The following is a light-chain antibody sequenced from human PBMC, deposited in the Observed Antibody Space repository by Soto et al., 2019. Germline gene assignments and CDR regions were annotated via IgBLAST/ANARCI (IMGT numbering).Light chain of an antibody. CDR3: QQYNNWPYT. J-gene: IGKJ2*01. CDR1: QSVSSN. Sequence: EIVMTQSPATLSVSPGERATLSCRASQSVSSNLAGYQQKPGQAPRLLIYGASTRATGIPARFSGSRSGTEFTLTISSLQSEDFAVYYCQQYNNWPYTFGQGTKLEIK. CDR2: GAS. V-gene: IGKV3-15*01.